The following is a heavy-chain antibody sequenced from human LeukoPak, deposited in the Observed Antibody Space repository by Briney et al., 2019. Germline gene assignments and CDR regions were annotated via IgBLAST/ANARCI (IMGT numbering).Heavy chain of an antibody. Sequence: ASVKVSCKASGYTFTSYGISWVRQAPGQGLEWMGWISAYNGNTNYAQKLQGRVTMTTDTSTSTAYMELRSLRSEDTAVYYCARDQYQLLYSYYYYGMDVWGQGTTVTVSS. J-gene: IGHJ6*02. CDR3: ARDQYQLLYSYYYYGMDV. V-gene: IGHV1-18*01. D-gene: IGHD2-2*02. CDR2: ISAYNGNT. CDR1: GYTFTSYG.